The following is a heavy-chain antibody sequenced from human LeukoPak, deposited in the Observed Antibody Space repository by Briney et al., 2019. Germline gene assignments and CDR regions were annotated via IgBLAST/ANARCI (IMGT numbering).Heavy chain of an antibody. D-gene: IGHD6-13*01. Sequence: PSETLSLTCAVYGGSFSGYYWSWIRQPPGKGLEWIGEINHSGSTNYNPSLKSRVTISVDTSKNQFSLKLSSVTAADTAVYYCARGAGSSWYSGNWFDPWGQGTLVTVSS. J-gene: IGHJ5*02. V-gene: IGHV4-34*01. CDR3: ARGAGSSWYSGNWFDP. CDR1: GGSFSGYY. CDR2: INHSGST.